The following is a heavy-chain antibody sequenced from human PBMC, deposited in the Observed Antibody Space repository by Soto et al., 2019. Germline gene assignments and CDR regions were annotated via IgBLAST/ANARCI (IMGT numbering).Heavy chain of an antibody. V-gene: IGHV1-58*01. J-gene: IGHJ6*02. CDR2: IVVGSGNT. Sequence: GASVKVSCKASGFTFTSSAVQWVRQARGQRLEWIGWIVVGSGNTNYAQKFQERVTITRDMSTSTAYMELSSLRSEDTAVYYCAAGYCSSTSCYRPYYYYGMDVWGQGTTVTVS. CDR3: AAGYCSSTSCYRPYYYYGMDV. D-gene: IGHD2-2*02. CDR1: GFTFTSSA.